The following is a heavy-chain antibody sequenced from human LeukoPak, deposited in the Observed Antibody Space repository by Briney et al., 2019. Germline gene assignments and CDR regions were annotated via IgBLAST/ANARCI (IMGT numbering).Heavy chain of an antibody. CDR2: IYYSGST. D-gene: IGHD2-15*01. Sequence: NSSETLSLTCAVYGGSFSGYYWSWMRQPPGKGLEWIGYIYYSGSTNYNPSLKSRVTISVDTSKNQFSLKLSSVTAADTAVYYCARSVEGYCSGGSCYSYYYYMDVWGKGTTVTISS. V-gene: IGHV4-59*01. J-gene: IGHJ6*03. CDR1: GGSFSGYY. CDR3: ARSVEGYCSGGSCYSYYYYMDV.